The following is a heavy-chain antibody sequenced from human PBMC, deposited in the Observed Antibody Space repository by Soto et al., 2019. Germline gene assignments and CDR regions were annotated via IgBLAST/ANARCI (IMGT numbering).Heavy chain of an antibody. CDR2: IILIFGTA. CDR1: GGTFSSYA. CDR3: ARVIYGEYFDY. D-gene: IGHD4-17*01. V-gene: IGHV1-69*13. Sequence: GASVKVSCKASGGTFSSYAISWVRQAPGQGLEWMGGIILIFGTANYAQKFHGRVTITADESTSTAYMELSSLRFEDTAVYYCARVIYGEYFDYWGQGTLVTVSS. J-gene: IGHJ4*02.